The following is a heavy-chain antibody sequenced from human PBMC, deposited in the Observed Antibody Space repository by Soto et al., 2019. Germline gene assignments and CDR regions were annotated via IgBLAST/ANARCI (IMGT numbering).Heavy chain of an antibody. Sequence: GGSLHLSWAASGFPFSSYAMNWVRQAPGKGLEWVSGISGSGDSTYYADSVKGRFTISRDNSKNTLYLQMNSLTADDTAVYYCANRPRYYNLDVWGQGTTVTVSS. CDR1: GFPFSSYA. CDR2: ISGSGDST. CDR3: ANRPRYYNLDV. J-gene: IGHJ6*02. V-gene: IGHV3-23*01.